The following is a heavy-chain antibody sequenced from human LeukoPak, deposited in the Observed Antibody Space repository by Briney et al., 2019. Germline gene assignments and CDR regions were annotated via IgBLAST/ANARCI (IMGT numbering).Heavy chain of an antibody. Sequence: NLGESLKISCKGSGYSFTNYWIGWVRQLPGKGLEWMGIIYPGDSDTRYSPSFQGQVTTSADKSVSTAYLQWSSLKASDTAMYYCARRRDLYSGSYYPFDYWGQGTLVTVSS. V-gene: IGHV5-51*01. CDR1: GYSFTNYW. D-gene: IGHD1-26*01. CDR2: IYPGDSDT. J-gene: IGHJ4*02. CDR3: ARRRDLYSGSYYPFDY.